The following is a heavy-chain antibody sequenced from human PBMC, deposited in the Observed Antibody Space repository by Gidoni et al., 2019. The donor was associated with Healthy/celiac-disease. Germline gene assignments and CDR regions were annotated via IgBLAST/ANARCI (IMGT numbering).Heavy chain of an antibody. J-gene: IGHJ6*02. Sequence: VHLVESGGGFVKPGASLRLSCAASGFTFSDYYMSWIRQAPGKGLEWVSYISSSSSYTNYADSVNGRFTISRENAKNSLYLQMNSLRPEDTAVYYCARDKYSSSSGYYYYGMDVWGQGTTVTVSS. CDR2: ISSSSSYT. D-gene: IGHD6-6*01. CDR1: GFTFSDYY. CDR3: ARDKYSSSSGYYYYGMDV. V-gene: IGHV3-11*05.